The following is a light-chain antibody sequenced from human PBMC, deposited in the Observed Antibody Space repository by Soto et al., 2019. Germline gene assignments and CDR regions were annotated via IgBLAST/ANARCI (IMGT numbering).Light chain of an antibody. V-gene: IGLV1-44*01. J-gene: IGLJ3*02. CDR1: SSNIGSNT. CDR2: SNN. CDR3: AAWDDSLDGPV. Sequence: QSVLTQPPSASGAPGQRFTFSCLGRSSNIGSNTVNWYQQFPGTAPRVLMYSNNQRPSGVPDRFSGSKSGTSVFLAISGLQSDDEADYYCAAWDDSLDGPVFGGGTKLTVL.